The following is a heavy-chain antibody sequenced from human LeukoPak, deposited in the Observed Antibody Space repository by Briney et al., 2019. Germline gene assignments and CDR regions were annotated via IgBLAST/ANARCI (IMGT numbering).Heavy chain of an antibody. J-gene: IGHJ4*02. CDR3: ARGGPVVVAATPY. D-gene: IGHD2-15*01. Sequence: GASVKVSFKASGYTFTGYYMHWVRQAPGQGLEWMGWINPNSGGTNYAQKFQGRVTMTRDTSISTAYMELSRLRSDDTAVYYCARGGPVVVAATPYWGQGTLVTVSS. CDR2: INPNSGGT. CDR1: GYTFTGYY. V-gene: IGHV1-2*02.